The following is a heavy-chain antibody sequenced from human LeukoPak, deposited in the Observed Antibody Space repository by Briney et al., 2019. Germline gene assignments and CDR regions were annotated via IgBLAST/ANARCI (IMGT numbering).Heavy chain of an antibody. Sequence: GGPLRLSCAASGFTFSSYGMHWVRQAPGKGLEWVAVISYDGSNKYYADSVKGRFTISRDNSKNTLYLQMNSLRAEDTAVYYCAKDGSEYYYDSSGYAPNWGQGTLVTVSS. CDR2: ISYDGSNK. CDR1: GFTFSSYG. J-gene: IGHJ4*02. CDR3: AKDGSEYYYDSSGYAPN. D-gene: IGHD3-22*01. V-gene: IGHV3-30*18.